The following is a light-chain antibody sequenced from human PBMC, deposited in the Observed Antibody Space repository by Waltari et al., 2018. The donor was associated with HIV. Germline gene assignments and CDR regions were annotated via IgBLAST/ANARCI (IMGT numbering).Light chain of an antibody. CDR2: DAS. Sequence: EIVITHSPAPLSVSPGVRATLSCRASQSISSNLAWYQQKPGQAPRLLIYDASTRPTGIPARFSGSGSGTEFTLTIASLQSEDFAVYYCQQYNDWPSWTFGHGTKVEIK. V-gene: IGKV3-15*01. CDR3: QQYNDWPSWT. J-gene: IGKJ1*01. CDR1: QSISSN.